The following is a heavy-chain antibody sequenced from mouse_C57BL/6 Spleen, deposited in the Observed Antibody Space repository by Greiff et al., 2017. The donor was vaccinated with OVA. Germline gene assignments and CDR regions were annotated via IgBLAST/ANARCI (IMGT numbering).Heavy chain of an antibody. V-gene: IGHV5-16*01. Sequence: EVKLVESEGGLVQPGSSMKLSCTASGFTFSDYYMAWVRQVPEKGLEWVANINYDGSSTYYLDSLKSRFIISRANAKNILYLQMSSLKSEDTATYYCARGWLLRYFDVWGTGTTVTVSS. D-gene: IGHD2-3*01. J-gene: IGHJ1*03. CDR3: ARGWLLRYFDV. CDR2: INYDGSST. CDR1: GFTFSDYY.